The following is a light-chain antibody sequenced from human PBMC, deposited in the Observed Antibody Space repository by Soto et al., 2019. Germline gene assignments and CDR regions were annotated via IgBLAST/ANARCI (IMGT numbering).Light chain of an antibody. CDR2: DDN. Sequence: QSVLTQPPAVSAAPGQKVTICCSGRSSNIGDNSVSWYQQLPVTAPKLLIYDDNKRPSGIPDRFSVSKSGTSATLGITGFQTGDEADYYCGSWDSSLSAYVFGTGTKVTVL. V-gene: IGLV1-51*01. CDR3: GSWDSSLSAYV. J-gene: IGLJ1*01. CDR1: SSNIGDNS.